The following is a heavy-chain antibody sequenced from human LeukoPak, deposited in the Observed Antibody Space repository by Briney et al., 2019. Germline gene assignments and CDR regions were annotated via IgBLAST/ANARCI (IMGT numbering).Heavy chain of an antibody. CDR2: INTNTGNP. CDR3: ARDGDPIAAAQDGFDY. Sequence: ASVKVSCKASGYTFTSYAMNWVRQAPGQGLEWMGWINTNTGNPTYAQGFTGRFVFSLDTSVGTAYLQISSLKAEDTAVYYCARDGDPIAAAQDGFDYWGQGTLVTVSS. D-gene: IGHD6-13*01. V-gene: IGHV7-4-1*02. CDR1: GYTFTSYA. J-gene: IGHJ4*02.